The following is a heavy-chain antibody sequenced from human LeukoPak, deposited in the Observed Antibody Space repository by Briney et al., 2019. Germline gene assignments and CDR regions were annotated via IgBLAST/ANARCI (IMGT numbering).Heavy chain of an antibody. CDR3: ARGPPHLGQFDY. V-gene: IGHV4-34*01. Sequence: PSETLSLTCAVYGGSFSGYYWSWIRQPPGKGLEWIGEINHSGSTNYNPSLKSRVTISVDTSKNQFSLKLSSVTAADTAVYYCARGPPHLGQFDYWGQGTLVTVSS. J-gene: IGHJ4*02. CDR1: GGSFSGYY. CDR2: INHSGST.